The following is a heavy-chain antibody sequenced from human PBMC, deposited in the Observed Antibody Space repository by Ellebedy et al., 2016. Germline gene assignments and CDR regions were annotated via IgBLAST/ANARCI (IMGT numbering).Heavy chain of an antibody. CDR3: ARVITFGGVIVITYYFDY. V-gene: IGHV4-34*01. D-gene: IGHD3-16*02. CDR2: IYYSGST. CDR1: GGSFSGYY. J-gene: IGHJ4*02. Sequence: GSLRLXCAVYGGSFSGYYWGWIRQPPGKGLEWIGRIYYSGSTYYNPSLKSRVTISVDTSKNQFSLKLSSVTAADTAVYYCARVITFGGVIVITYYFDYWGQGTLVTVSS.